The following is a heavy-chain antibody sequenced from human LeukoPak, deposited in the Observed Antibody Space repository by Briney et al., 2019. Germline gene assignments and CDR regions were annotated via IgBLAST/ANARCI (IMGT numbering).Heavy chain of an antibody. Sequence: GGSLRLSCAASGFTFSSYAMHWVRQAPGKGLEWVAVISYDGSNKYYADSVKGRFTISRDNSKNTLYLQMSSLRAEDTAVYYCAKNIRTEGNYYYYMDVWGTGTTVTVSS. CDR1: GFTFSSYA. J-gene: IGHJ6*03. CDR2: ISYDGSNK. V-gene: IGHV3-30*04. CDR3: AKNIRTEGNYYYYMDV. D-gene: IGHD2/OR15-2a*01.